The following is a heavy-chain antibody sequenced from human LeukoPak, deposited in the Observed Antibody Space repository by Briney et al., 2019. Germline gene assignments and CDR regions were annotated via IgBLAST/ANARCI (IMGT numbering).Heavy chain of an antibody. CDR2: ISSGSSYI. J-gene: IGHJ5*02. Sequence: MPGGSLRLSCAASGFTFSNFAMNWVRQAPGQGLEWVSSISSGSSYIQYGDSVKGRFTISRDNAKKSLYLQMNSLTAEDTAGYYCARGRDVEVVGLLLSTWFDPWGQGTLVTVSS. D-gene: IGHD3-22*01. CDR3: ARGRDVEVVGLLLSTWFDP. CDR1: GFTFSNFA. V-gene: IGHV3-21*01.